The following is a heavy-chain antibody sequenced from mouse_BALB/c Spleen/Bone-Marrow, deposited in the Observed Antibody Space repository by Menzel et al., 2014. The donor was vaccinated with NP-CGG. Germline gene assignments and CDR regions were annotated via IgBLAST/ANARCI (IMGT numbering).Heavy chain of an antibody. J-gene: IGHJ1*01. CDR1: GYSFTEYT. D-gene: IGHD4-1*01. CDR3: ARPGRLGRDWYFDV. V-gene: IGHV1-22*01. Sequence: EVKVVESGPELVKPGASVKISCKTSGYSFTEYTMHWVKQRHGKSLEWIGRINPNNGGTSYNQKFKGKATLTVDKSSSTAYMELRSLTSEDSAVYYCARPGRLGRDWYFDVWGAGTTVTVSS. CDR2: INPNNGGT.